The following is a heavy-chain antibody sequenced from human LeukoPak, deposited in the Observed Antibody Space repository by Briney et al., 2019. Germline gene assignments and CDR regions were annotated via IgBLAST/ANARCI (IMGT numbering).Heavy chain of an antibody. D-gene: IGHD2-2*01. Sequence: PSETLSLTCTVSGGSISYSYWSWIRQPPGKGLEWIGYIYYSGSTNYNPSLKSRVTISVDTSKNQFSLNLTSVTTADTAVYYCARVSCSSTSCPRRDALDVWGQGTMVTVSS. CDR3: ARVSCSSTSCPRRDALDV. CDR2: IYYSGST. CDR1: GGSISYSY. V-gene: IGHV4-59*01. J-gene: IGHJ3*01.